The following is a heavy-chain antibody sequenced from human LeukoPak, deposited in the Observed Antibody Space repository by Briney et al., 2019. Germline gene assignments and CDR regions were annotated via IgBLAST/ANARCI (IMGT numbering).Heavy chain of an antibody. CDR2: IYHSGST. CDR3: ARAVDYDSSGYSGYYFDY. D-gene: IGHD3-22*01. CDR1: GGSISSGGYS. J-gene: IGHJ4*02. Sequence: PSETLSLTCAVSGGSISSGGYSWSWIRQPPGKGLEWIGYIYHSGSTYYNPSLKSRVTISVDRSKNQFSLKLSSVTAADTAVYYCARAVDYDSSGYSGYYFDYWGQGTLVTVSS. V-gene: IGHV4-30-2*01.